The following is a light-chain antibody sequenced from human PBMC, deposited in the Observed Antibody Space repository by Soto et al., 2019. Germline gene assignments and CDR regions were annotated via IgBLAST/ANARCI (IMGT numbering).Light chain of an antibody. J-gene: IGKJ3*01. CDR2: GAS. CDR3: QQCSNWPLT. CDR1: QSLSSN. Sequence: DIVMTQSPATLSLSPGERATLSCRASQSLSSNLAWYKQKPGQAPRLLIYGASNRATAIPAMFSGSGSATDFTLTISSLEPADFAVYYCQQCSNWPLTFGPGTKVDIK. V-gene: IGKV3-11*01.